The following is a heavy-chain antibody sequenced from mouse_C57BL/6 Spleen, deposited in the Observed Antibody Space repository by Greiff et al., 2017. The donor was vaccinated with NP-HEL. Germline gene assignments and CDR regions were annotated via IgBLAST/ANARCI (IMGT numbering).Heavy chain of an antibody. V-gene: IGHV1-74*01. Sequence: QVQLQQPGAELVKPGASVKVSCKASGYTFTSYWMHWVKQRPGQGLEWIGRIHPSDSDTNYNQKFKGKATLTVDKSSSTAYMQLSSLTSEDSAVYYCAIRSYYDYDGRDHYYAMDYWGQGTSVTVSS. D-gene: IGHD2-4*01. CDR2: IHPSDSDT. CDR3: AIRSYYDYDGRDHYYAMDY. CDR1: GYTFTSYW. J-gene: IGHJ4*01.